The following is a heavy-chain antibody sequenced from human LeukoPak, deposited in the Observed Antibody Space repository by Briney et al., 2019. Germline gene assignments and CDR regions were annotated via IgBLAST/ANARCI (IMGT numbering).Heavy chain of an antibody. Sequence: PSETLSLTCTVSGGSINSNYYWGWIRQPPGKGLEWIGSIYFTGKIYYNASLKSRVTVSLDTSRNHFSLKLNSVTAADTAVYYCARVRITMIVPEYFDFWGQGTLVTVSS. CDR3: ARVRITMIVPEYFDF. V-gene: IGHV4-39*07. CDR2: IYFTGKI. CDR1: GGSINSNYY. J-gene: IGHJ4*02. D-gene: IGHD3-22*01.